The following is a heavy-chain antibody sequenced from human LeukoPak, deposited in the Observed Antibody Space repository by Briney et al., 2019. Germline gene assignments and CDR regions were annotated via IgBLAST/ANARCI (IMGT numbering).Heavy chain of an antibody. V-gene: IGHV3-48*03. Sequence: GGSLRLSCAASGFTFSSYGMNWVRQAPGKGLEWVSYICSGGTTIYYADSVKGRFTISRDNAKDSLYLQMNSLRAEDTAFYYCVRGHYYDSSGYYYLYYWGQGTLVTVSS. CDR3: VRGHYYDSSGYYYLYY. CDR1: GFTFSSYG. CDR2: ICSGGTTI. D-gene: IGHD3-22*01. J-gene: IGHJ4*02.